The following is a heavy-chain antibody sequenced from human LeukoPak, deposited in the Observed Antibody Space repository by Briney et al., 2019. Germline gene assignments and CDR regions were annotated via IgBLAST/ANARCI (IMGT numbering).Heavy chain of an antibody. CDR3: ARDWGGHCSGDVCYSARFDP. V-gene: IGHV1-58*01. J-gene: IGHJ5*02. Sequence: GASVKVSCKASGFTFTSSAVQWVRQARGQCLEWIGWIVVGSGNTNYAQRFRGRITMTRDTSTATVYLGLSSLRPGDTAIYYCARDWGGHCSGDVCYSARFDPWGQGTLVTVSS. D-gene: IGHD2-15*01. CDR2: IVVGSGNT. CDR1: GFTFTSSA.